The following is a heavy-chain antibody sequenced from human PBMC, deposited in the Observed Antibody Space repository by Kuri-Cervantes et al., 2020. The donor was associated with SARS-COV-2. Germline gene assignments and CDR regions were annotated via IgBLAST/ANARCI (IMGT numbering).Heavy chain of an antibody. CDR3: ARVLSPTFHGGAFDI. J-gene: IGHJ3*02. CDR2: IYHSGST. D-gene: IGHD2/OR15-2a*01. Sequence: SETLSLTCVVSGGSISSNWWTWVRHPPGKGLEWIGEIYHSGSTNYSPSLGGRATISLDKSKNQFSLNVYSVTAADTAVYYCARVLSPTFHGGAFDIWGQGTTVTVSS. V-gene: IGHV4-4*02. CDR1: GGSISSNW.